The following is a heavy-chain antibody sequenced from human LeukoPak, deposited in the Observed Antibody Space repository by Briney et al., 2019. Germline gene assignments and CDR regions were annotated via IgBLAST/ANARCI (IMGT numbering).Heavy chain of an antibody. CDR2: ISYDGSNK. CDR1: GFTFSSYG. CDR3: ASLYDSSGYESDY. Sequence: GGSLRLSCAASGFTFSSYGMHWVRQAPGKGLEWVAVISYDGSNKYYADSVKDRFTISRDNSKNTLYLQMNSLRAEDTAVYYCASLYDSSGYESDYWGQGTLVTVSS. J-gene: IGHJ4*02. V-gene: IGHV3-30*03. D-gene: IGHD3-22*01.